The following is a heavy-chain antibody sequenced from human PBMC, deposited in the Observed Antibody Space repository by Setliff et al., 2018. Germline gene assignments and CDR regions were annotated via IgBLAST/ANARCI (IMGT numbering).Heavy chain of an antibody. D-gene: IGHD1-26*01. CDR2: INPDGSET. V-gene: IGHV3-7*03. Sequence: PGGSLRLSCTTSGNRFSGFWMSWVRQAAGKGLEWVVSINPDGSETYYVDSVKGRFSISRDNARKLLFLQMNRLRAEDTAVYYCAAGGSYGFWGQGTLVTVSS. CDR1: GNRFSGFW. J-gene: IGHJ4*02. CDR3: AAGGSYGF.